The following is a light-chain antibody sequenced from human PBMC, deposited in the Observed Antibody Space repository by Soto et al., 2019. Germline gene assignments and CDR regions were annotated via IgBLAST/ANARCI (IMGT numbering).Light chain of an antibody. V-gene: IGKV3-20*01. Sequence: EIVLTQSPGTLSLSPGERATLSCRASQSVSSTYLAWYQQKPGQAPRLLIYGASSRATGIPDRFTGSGSGTDFNLTISRLQPEDFAVYYCQQYGSSPPITFGQGTRLLIK. CDR1: QSVSSTY. CDR2: GAS. CDR3: QQYGSSPPIT. J-gene: IGKJ5*01.